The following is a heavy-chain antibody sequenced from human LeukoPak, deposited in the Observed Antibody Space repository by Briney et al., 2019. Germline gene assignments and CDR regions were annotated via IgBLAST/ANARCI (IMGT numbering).Heavy chain of an antibody. D-gene: IGHD7-27*01. J-gene: IGHJ6*02. V-gene: IGHV3-66*01. CDR1: GFTVSSNY. Sequence: GGSLRLSCAASGFTVSSNYMSWVRQAPGKGLEWVSVIYNGGDTYYADSVKGRFIISKDNSKNTLYLQMNSLRVEDTAVYYCARDHWGSLDVWGQGTTVTVSS. CDR2: IYNGGDT. CDR3: ARDHWGSLDV.